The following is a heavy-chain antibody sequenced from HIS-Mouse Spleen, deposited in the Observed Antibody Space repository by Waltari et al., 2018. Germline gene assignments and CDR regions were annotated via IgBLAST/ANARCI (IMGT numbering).Heavy chain of an antibody. J-gene: IGHJ2*01. CDR1: GGSISSSSYH. CDR3: AREIPYSSSWYDWYFDL. Sequence: QLQLQESGPGLVKPSETLSLTVTVSGGSISSSSYHWGWIRHPPGKGLEWIGSIYYSGSTSYNPSLKSRVTISVDTSKNQFSLKLSSVTAADTAVYYCAREIPYSSSWYDWYFDLWGRGTLVTVSS. D-gene: IGHD6-13*01. CDR2: IYYSGST. V-gene: IGHV4-39*07.